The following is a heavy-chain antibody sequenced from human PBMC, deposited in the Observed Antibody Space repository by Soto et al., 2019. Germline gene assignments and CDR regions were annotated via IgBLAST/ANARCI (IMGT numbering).Heavy chain of an antibody. J-gene: IGHJ6*02. V-gene: IGHV1-2*04. CDR2: INPNSGGT. D-gene: IGHD6-13*01. CDR3: ARGGIAAAGDYYYYGMDV. CDR1: GYTFTGYY. Sequence: QVQLVQSGAEVKKPGASVKVSCKASGYTFTGYYMHWVRQAPGQGLEWMGWINPNSGGTNYAQKLQGWVTMTRDTSISTAYMELSRLRSDDTAVYYCARGGIAAAGDYYYYGMDVWGQGTTVTVSS.